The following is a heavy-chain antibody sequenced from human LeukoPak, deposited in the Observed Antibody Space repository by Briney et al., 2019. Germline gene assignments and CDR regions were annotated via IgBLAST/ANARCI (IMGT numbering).Heavy chain of an antibody. J-gene: IGHJ4*02. Sequence: GGSLRLSCAASGFTFSSYSMKWVRQAPGKGLEWVSFISSSSSYIYYADSVKGRFTISRDNAKNSLYLQMNSLRAEDTAVYYRARGEYGSGSYHIDYWGQGTLVTVSS. D-gene: IGHD3-10*01. V-gene: IGHV3-21*01. CDR2: ISSSSSYI. CDR1: GFTFSSYS. CDR3: ARGEYGSGSYHIDY.